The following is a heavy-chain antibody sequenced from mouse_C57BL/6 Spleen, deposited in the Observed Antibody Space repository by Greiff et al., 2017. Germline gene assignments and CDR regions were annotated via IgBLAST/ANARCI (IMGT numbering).Heavy chain of an antibody. V-gene: IGHV1-81*01. CDR3: ARAYSNSYNAMDY. CDR1: GYTFTSYG. D-gene: IGHD2-5*01. CDR2: IYPRSGNT. Sequence: VQLQPSGAELARPGASVKLSCKASGYTFTSYGISWVKQRTGQGLEWIGVIYPRSGNTYYNEKFKGKSILTADKSSSKAYMELRSLTSEDLAVYFWARAYSNSYNAMDYWGQGTSVTVSS. J-gene: IGHJ4*01.